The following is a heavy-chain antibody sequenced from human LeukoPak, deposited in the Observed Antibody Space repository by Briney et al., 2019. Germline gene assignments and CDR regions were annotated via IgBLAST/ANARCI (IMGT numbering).Heavy chain of an antibody. J-gene: IGHJ4*02. V-gene: IGHV6-1*01. CDR2: TYYRSNWNN. D-gene: IGHD3-10*01. CDR3: ARTRLHHNYGSGTSFDY. CDR1: GDSVSSNSAA. Sequence: SQTLSLTCAISGDSVSSNSAAWNWIRQSLSRGLEWLGRTYYRSNWNNDYAVSVKSRITINPDTSKNQFSLHLNSVTPEDTAVYYCARTRLHHNYGSGTSFDYWGQGTLVTISS.